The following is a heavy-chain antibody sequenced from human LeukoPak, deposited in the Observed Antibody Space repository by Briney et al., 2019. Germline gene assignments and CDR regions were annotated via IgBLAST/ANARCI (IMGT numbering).Heavy chain of an antibody. CDR1: GYTFTRYD. D-gene: IGHD2-15*01. J-gene: IGHJ4*02. Sequence: ASVKVSCKASGYTFTRYDINWVRQATGQGLEWMGSMNPNSGNTGYAQKFQGRVTMTRNTSISTAYMELSSLRSEDTAVYYCASYSGYCSGGSCYYYFDYWGQATLVTVSS. CDR2: MNPNSGNT. CDR3: ASYSGYCSGGSCYYYFDY. V-gene: IGHV1-8*01.